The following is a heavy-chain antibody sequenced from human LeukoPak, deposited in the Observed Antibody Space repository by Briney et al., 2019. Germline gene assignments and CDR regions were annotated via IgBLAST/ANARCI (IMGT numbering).Heavy chain of an antibody. CDR2: INSDGSIT. D-gene: IGHD2-2*01. CDR1: GFTFSSYW. V-gene: IGHV3-74*01. CDR3: ASSTQISKYADY. J-gene: IGHJ4*02. Sequence: GGSLRLSCAASGFTFSSYWVHWVRQAPGKGLVWVSRINSDGSITTYADSVRGRFTISRDNAKSTLYLQMNSLRAEDTAVYYCASSTQISKYADYWGQGALVTVSS.